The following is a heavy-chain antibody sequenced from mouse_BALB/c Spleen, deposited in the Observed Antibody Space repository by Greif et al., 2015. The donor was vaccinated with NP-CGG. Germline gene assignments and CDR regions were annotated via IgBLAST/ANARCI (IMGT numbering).Heavy chain of an antibody. Sequence: DVQLQESGPGLVKPSQTVSLTCTVTGISITTGNYRWSWIRQFPGNKLEWIGYIYYSGTITYNPSLTSRTTITRDTSXNQFFLEMNSLTAEDTATYYCARYGYDYFDYWGQGTTLTVSS. D-gene: IGHD2-2*01. CDR2: IYYSGTI. V-gene: IGHV3-5*02. CDR3: ARYGYDYFDY. CDR1: GISITTGNYR. J-gene: IGHJ2*01.